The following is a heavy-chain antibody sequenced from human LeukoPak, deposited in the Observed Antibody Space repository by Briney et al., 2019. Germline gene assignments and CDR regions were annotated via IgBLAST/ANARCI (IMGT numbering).Heavy chain of an antibody. CDR1: GFTFSSYG. J-gene: IGHJ4*02. CDR3: AKAGDFWSGYYLIDY. Sequence: GRSLRLSCAASGFTFSSYGMHWVRQAPGKGPEWVAVIWYDGSNKYYAGSVKGRFTISRDNSKNTLYLQMNSLRAEDTAVYYCAKAGDFWSGYYLIDYWGQGTLVTVSS. D-gene: IGHD3-3*01. V-gene: IGHV3-33*06. CDR2: IWYDGSNK.